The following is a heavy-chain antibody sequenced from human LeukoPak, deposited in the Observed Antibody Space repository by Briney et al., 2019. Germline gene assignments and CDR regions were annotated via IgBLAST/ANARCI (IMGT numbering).Heavy chain of an antibody. J-gene: IGHJ4*02. CDR1: GGSISSYY. V-gene: IGHV4-59*01. Sequence: TSETLSLTCTVSGGSISSYYWSWIRQPPGKGLEWIGYIYYSGSTNYNPSLKSRVTISVDTSKNQFSLKLSSVTAADPAVYYCARDEEGGGLSDYWGQGTLVTVSS. CDR3: ARDEEGGGLSDY. CDR2: IYYSGST. D-gene: IGHD3-16*01.